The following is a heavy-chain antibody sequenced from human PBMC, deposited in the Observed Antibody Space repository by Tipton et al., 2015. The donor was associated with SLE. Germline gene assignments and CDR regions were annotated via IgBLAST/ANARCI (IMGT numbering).Heavy chain of an antibody. Sequence: SLRLSCAASGFTFSDYYMSWIRQVPGKGLEWVAYISSSGPTTYYADSVKGRFTISRDDAKNSLFLQMDSLRAEDTAVYYCARDLPVESFVPYNNGMDVWGQGTTVTVSS. D-gene: IGHD6-6*01. V-gene: IGHV3-11*01. J-gene: IGHJ6*02. CDR3: ARDLPVESFVPYNNGMDV. CDR2: ISSSGPTT. CDR1: GFTFSDYY.